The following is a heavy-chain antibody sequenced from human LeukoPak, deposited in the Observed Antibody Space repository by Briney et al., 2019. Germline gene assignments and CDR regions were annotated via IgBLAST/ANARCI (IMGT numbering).Heavy chain of an antibody. Sequence: ASVKVSCKASGYTFTSYGISWVRQAPGQGLEWMGWISAYNDNTNYAQKLQGRVTMTTDTSTSTAYMELRSLRSDDTAVYYCARGGFDCSSTSCYLPDWGQGTLVTVSS. V-gene: IGHV1-18*01. CDR3: ARGGFDCSSTSCYLPD. CDR2: ISAYNDNT. D-gene: IGHD2-2*01. J-gene: IGHJ4*02. CDR1: GYTFTSYG.